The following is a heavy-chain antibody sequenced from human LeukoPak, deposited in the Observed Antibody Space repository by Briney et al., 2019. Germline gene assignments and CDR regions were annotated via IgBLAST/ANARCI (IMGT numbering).Heavy chain of an antibody. D-gene: IGHD6-19*01. CDR2: INHSGST. CDR1: GGSFSGYY. Sequence: SETLSLTCAVYGGSFSGYYWSWIRQPPGKGLEWIGEINHSGSTNYNPSLKSQVTISVDTSKNQFSLKLSSVTAADTAVYYCASSGWYLIAIGGYWGQGTLVTVSS. J-gene: IGHJ4*02. V-gene: IGHV4-34*01. CDR3: ASSGWYLIAIGGY.